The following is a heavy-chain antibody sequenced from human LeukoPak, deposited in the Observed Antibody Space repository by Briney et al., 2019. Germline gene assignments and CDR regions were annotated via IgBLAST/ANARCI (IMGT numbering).Heavy chain of an antibody. Sequence: PGGSLRLSCQGSGFTFPTYGMHWVRQAQGKGLEWVAYISYDGNKGYYTDSVKGRFTISRDNSKNMLFLQMSSLRIEDTGVYYCAKDSTRDYGYYGMPESWGQGTLVTVS. CDR1: GFTFPTYG. CDR2: ISYDGNKG. D-gene: IGHD4-17*01. CDR3: AKDSTRDYGYYGMPES. J-gene: IGHJ1*01. V-gene: IGHV3-30*18.